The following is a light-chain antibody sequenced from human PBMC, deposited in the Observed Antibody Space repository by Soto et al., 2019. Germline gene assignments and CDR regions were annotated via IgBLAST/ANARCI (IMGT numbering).Light chain of an antibody. Sequence: EIVLTQSPGTLSLSPGERATLSCRASQSVSNIYLAWYQQKPGQAPRLLIYGASSRATAIPDRFSGSGSGTDFTLTISRLEHEDCAVYYCQQYGKSPRTFGQGTKVEIK. CDR3: QQYGKSPRT. J-gene: IGKJ1*01. CDR1: QSVSNIY. V-gene: IGKV3-20*01. CDR2: GAS.